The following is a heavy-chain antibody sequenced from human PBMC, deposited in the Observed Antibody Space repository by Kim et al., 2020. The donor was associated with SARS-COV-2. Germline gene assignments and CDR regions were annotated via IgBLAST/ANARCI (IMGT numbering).Heavy chain of an antibody. CDR1: GYSFTNYG. Sequence: ASVKVSCATSGYSFTNYGISWVRQAPGQGLEWMGWISGYNGHTNYAQNFQGRVTLTTDSSTAYMEFRSLRYDDAAVYYCARALVTASAFDVWGQGSMVTV. J-gene: IGHJ3*01. D-gene: IGHD2-2*01. CDR2: ISGYNGHT. V-gene: IGHV1-18*01. CDR3: ARALVTASAFDV.